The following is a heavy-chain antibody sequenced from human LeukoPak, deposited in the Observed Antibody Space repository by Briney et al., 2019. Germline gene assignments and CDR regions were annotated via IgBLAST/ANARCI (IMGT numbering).Heavy chain of an antibody. D-gene: IGHD3-10*01. V-gene: IGHV3-23*01. CDR3: AREDYYGSGSPWYFDL. CDR2: TSASGGAT. Sequence: GGSLRLSCSASGFTFSSQAMSWVRQAPGKGLEWVSSTSASGGATYSADSVRGRFTISRDNSKNTLFLQMNSLRAEDTAVYYCAREDYYGSGSPWYFDLWGRGTLVTVSS. CDR1: GFTFSSQA. J-gene: IGHJ2*01.